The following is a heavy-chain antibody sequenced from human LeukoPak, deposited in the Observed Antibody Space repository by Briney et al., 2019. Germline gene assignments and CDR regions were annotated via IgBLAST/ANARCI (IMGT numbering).Heavy chain of an antibody. CDR2: ISAYNGNT. Sequence: ASVKVSCKASGYTFTSYGISWVRQAPGQGLEWMGWISAYNGNTNYAQKLQGRVTMTTDTSTSTAYMELRSLRSDDTAVYYCAAHYYDILTGYFNWFGPWGQGTLVTVSS. CDR1: GYTFTSYG. CDR3: AAHYYDILTGYFNWFGP. D-gene: IGHD3-9*01. V-gene: IGHV1-18*04. J-gene: IGHJ5*02.